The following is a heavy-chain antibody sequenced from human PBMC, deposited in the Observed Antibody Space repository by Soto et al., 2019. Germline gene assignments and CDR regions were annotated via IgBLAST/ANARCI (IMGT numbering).Heavy chain of an antibody. J-gene: IGHJ6*02. Sequence: SETLSLTFTVSGGSMYNYYWSWIQQPPGKGLEWIGYIYSSGSTNYSPSLSSRVTMSLDTSKSQFSLRLDSVSAADTAVYYCAREDKTVSCPGGTCSPPRGIDVWGQGTTVT. D-gene: IGHD2-8*02. V-gene: IGHV4-59*01. CDR2: IYSSGST. CDR1: GGSMYNYY. CDR3: AREDKTVSCPGGTCSPPRGIDV.